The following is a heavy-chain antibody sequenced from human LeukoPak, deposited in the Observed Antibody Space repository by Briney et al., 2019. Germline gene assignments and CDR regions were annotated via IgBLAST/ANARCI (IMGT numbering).Heavy chain of an antibody. J-gene: IGHJ3*02. V-gene: IGHV3-11*04. D-gene: IGHD1-14*01. CDR2: ISSSGSTI. CDR1: GFTVSSNY. CDR3: ARETTPLDAFDI. Sequence: GGSLRLSCAASGFTVSSNYMSWVRQAPGKGLEWVSYISSSGSTIYYADSVKGRFTISRDNAKNSLYLQMNSLRAEDTAVYYCARETTPLDAFDIWGQGTMVTVSS.